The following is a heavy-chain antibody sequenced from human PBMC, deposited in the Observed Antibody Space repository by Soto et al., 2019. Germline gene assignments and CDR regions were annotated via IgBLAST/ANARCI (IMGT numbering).Heavy chain of an antibody. J-gene: IGHJ4*02. CDR3: ARDAYDSSGYYPFDY. CDR2: IWYDGTNK. D-gene: IGHD3-22*01. Sequence: QVQLVESGGGVVQPGRSLRLSCAASGFTFSSYGMHWVRQAPGKGLEWVAVIWYDGTNKYYADSVKGRFTISRDNSKNKMYLQRNSLRGEDTAVYYCARDAYDSSGYYPFDYWGQGTLVTVSS. V-gene: IGHV3-33*01. CDR1: GFTFSSYG.